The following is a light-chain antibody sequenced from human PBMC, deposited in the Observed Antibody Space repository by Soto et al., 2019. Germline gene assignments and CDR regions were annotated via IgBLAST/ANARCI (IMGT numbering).Light chain of an antibody. CDR1: QGINNY. CDR2: AAS. V-gene: IGKV1-27*01. J-gene: IGKJ3*01. Sequence: DIPMPQSPSSLSASVGDRVTITCRASQGINNYVAWYQQKPGKPPKLLIYAASTLQSGVPSRFSGSGSGTDFTLTINSLQPEDVATYSCQKYSSVPVFGPGTKVDIK. CDR3: QKYSSVPV.